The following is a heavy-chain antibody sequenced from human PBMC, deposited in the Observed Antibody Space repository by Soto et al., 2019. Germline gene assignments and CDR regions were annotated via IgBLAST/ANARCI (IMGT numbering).Heavy chain of an antibody. J-gene: IGHJ4*02. CDR1: GRKLSRYG. CDR2: ISASGGST. D-gene: IGHD1-26*01. V-gene: IGHV3-23*01. CDR3: AKGQNSGTYRFYFDY. Sequence: SGEGSGRKLSRYGRMWVRQDTRKGPEWVSGISASGGSTSYADSVKGRFTISRDNSKNTLYLQMNSLRADDTAVYHCAKGQNSGTYRFYFDYWGQGALVTVSS.